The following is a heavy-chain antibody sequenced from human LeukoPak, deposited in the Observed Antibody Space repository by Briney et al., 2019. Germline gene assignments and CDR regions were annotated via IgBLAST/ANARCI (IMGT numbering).Heavy chain of an antibody. CDR3: ARDQGGLGY. V-gene: IGHV3-48*01. CDR2: ISSFSGTI. Sequence: GGSLRLSCVASGITFRSYSMNWVRQAPGKGLEWVSYISSFSGTINYADSVKGRFTISRDNAKNSLYLQMNSLRAEDTAVYFCARDQGGLGYWGQGTLVTVSS. D-gene: IGHD3-16*01. J-gene: IGHJ4*02. CDR1: GITFRSYS.